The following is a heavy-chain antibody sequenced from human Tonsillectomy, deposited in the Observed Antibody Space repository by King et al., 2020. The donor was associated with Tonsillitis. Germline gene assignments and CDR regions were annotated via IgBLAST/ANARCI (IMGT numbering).Heavy chain of an antibody. CDR2: ISSSSSTI. V-gene: IGHV3-48*01. CDR1: GFTFSSYS. CDR3: ARDRTSGWHDAFDI. J-gene: IGHJ3*02. Sequence: QLVQSGGGLVQPGGSLRLSCAASGFTFSSYSMNWVRQAPGKGLEWVSYISSSSSTIYYADSVKGRFTISRDNAKNSLYLQMNSLRAEDTAVYYCARDRTSGWHDAFDIWGQGTMVTVSS. D-gene: IGHD6-19*01.